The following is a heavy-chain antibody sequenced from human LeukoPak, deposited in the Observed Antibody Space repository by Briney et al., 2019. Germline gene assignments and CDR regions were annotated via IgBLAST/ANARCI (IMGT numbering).Heavy chain of an antibody. CDR2: IRWAGGTT. CDR1: GFTFEEYS. CDR3: GKDIEHYDFWNGNEY. V-gene: IGHV3-43*01. J-gene: IGHJ4*02. Sequence: GGSLRLSCAASGFTFEEYSMQWVRRPPGKGLEWVAVIRWAGGTTYYADSVKGRFTISRDNSEKSVYLQMNSLRTEDPRFYVCGKDIEHYDFWNGNEYRGQGTLVSVPS. D-gene: IGHD3-3*01.